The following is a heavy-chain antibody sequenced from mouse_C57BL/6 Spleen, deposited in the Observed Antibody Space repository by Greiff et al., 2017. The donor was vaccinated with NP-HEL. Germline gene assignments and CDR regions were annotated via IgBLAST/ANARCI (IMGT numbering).Heavy chain of an antibody. CDR1: GFTFSSYA. CDR2: ISDGGSYT. J-gene: IGHJ2*01. CDR3: AREGGTEDYFDY. Sequence: EVQLVESGGGLVKPGGSLKLSCAASGFTFSSYAMSWVRQTPEKRLEWVATISDGGSYTYYPDNVKGRFTISRDNAKNNLYLQMSHLKSEDTAMYYCAREGGTEDYFDYWGQGTTLTVSS. V-gene: IGHV5-4*01. D-gene: IGHD3-3*01.